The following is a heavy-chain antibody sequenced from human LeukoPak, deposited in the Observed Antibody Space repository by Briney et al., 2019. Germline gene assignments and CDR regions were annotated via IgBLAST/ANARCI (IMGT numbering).Heavy chain of an antibody. D-gene: IGHD3-16*01. CDR1: GFTFSSYA. V-gene: IGHV3-30-3*01. CDR3: ARGAHYDYVWGSYPLCDY. CDR2: ISYDGSNK. Sequence: GGSLRLSCAASGFTFSSYAMQWVRQAPAKGLEWVSVISYDGSNKYYADSLKGRFTISRDNSKNTLYLQMNSLRAEDPAVYYCARGAHYDYVWGSYPLCDYWGQGTLVTVSS. J-gene: IGHJ4*02.